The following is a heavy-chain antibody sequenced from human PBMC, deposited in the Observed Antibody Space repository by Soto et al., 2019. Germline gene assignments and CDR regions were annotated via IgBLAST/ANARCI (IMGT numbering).Heavy chain of an antibody. D-gene: IGHD3-9*01. J-gene: IGHJ3*02. CDR2: IYPGDSDT. CDR1: GYSFTSYR. V-gene: IGHV5-51*01. CDR3: ARRGAEYYDILTGYRHGDDAFDI. Sequence: PGESLKISCKGSGYSFTSYRIGWVRQMPGKGLEWMGIIYPGDSDTRYSPSFQGQVTISADKSISTAYLQWSSLKASDTAMYYCARRGAEYYDILTGYRHGDDAFDIWGQGTMVTVSS.